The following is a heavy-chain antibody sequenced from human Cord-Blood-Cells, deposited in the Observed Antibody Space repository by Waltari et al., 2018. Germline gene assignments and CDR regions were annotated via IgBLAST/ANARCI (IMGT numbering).Heavy chain of an antibody. J-gene: IGHJ5*02. V-gene: IGHV4-39*07. CDR1: GGSISSSSYY. Sequence: QLQLQESGPGLVKPSETLSLTCTVSGGSISSSSYYWGWIRQPPGKGLEWIGSIYYSGSPYYNPSLKSRVTISVDTSKNQFSLKLRSVTAADTAVYYCARQDSSSWYWFDPWGQGTLVTVSS. D-gene: IGHD6-13*01. CDR2: IYYSGSP. CDR3: ARQDSSSWYWFDP.